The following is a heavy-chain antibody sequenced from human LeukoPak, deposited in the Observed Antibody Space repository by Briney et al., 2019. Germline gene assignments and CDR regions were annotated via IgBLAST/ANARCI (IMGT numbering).Heavy chain of an antibody. CDR3: ARGYSSSWYFNWFDP. CDR2: IYHSGST. V-gene: IGHV4-39*07. D-gene: IGHD6-13*01. Sequence: SETLSLTFTVSGDSINSSSYYWGWIRQPPGKGLEWIGSIYHSGSTYYNPSLKSRVTISVDTSKNQFSLKLSSVTAADTAVYYCARGYSSSWYFNWFDPWGQGTLVTVSS. J-gene: IGHJ5*02. CDR1: GDSINSSSYY.